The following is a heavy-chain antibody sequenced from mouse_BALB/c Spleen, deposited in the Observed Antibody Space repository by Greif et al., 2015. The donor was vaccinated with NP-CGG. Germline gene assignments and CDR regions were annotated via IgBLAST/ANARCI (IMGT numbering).Heavy chain of an antibody. V-gene: IGHV1-69*02. J-gene: IGHJ2*01. Sequence: VQLQQSGAELVKPGASVKLSCKASGYTFTSYWMHWVKQRPGQGLEWIGEIDPSDSYTNYNQKFKGKATLTVDKSSSTAYMQLSSLTSEDSAVYYCARNPYGSSRGYYFDYWGQGTTLTVSS. CDR2: IDPSDSYT. D-gene: IGHD1-1*01. CDR1: GYTFTSYW. CDR3: ARNPYGSSRGYYFDY.